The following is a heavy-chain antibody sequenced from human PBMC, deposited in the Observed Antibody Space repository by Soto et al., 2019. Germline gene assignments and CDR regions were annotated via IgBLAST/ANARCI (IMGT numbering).Heavy chain of an antibody. V-gene: IGHV3-23*01. CDR1: GFTFSSYA. CDR2: ISGSGGST. D-gene: IGHD3-3*01. Sequence: EVQLLESGGGLVQPGGSLRLSCAASGFTFSSYAMSWVRQAPGKGLEWVSAISGSGGSTYYADSVKGRFTISRDNSKNTLYLQMNSLRAEETAVYYCAKDLGIFGVVIMRDPYGMDVWGQGTTVTVSS. CDR3: AKDLGIFGVVIMRDPYGMDV. J-gene: IGHJ6*02.